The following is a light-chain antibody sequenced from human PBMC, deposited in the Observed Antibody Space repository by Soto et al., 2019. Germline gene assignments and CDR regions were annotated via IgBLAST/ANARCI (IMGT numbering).Light chain of an antibody. V-gene: IGLV1-44*01. J-gene: IGLJ1*01. CDR1: SSNIGTSS. CDR3: AAWDDSLNGHV. Sequence: QSALTQPHSASGTPGQRVTISCSGSSSNIGTSSVHWFQQLPGTAPKLLISTTNRRPSGVPERFSGSKSGTSASLAISGLQFGDEADYYCAAWDDSLNGHVFGTGTKVTVL. CDR2: TTN.